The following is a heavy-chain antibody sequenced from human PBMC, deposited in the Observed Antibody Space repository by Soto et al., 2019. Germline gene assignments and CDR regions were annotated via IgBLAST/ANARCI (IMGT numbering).Heavy chain of an antibody. CDR1: GGTISSWY. D-gene: IGHD1-26*01. J-gene: IGHJ4*02. V-gene: IGHV4-59*08. CDR2: IYYSGST. CDR3: ARRYGSAIDF. Sequence: QVQLQESGPGLVKPSETLSLTCSVSGGTISSWYWSWIRQPPGKGLEWIGYIYYSGSTNCNTSLKRRVTLSVDTSKNQFSLKLSSVTAADTAVYYCARRYGSAIDFWGQGTLVTVSS.